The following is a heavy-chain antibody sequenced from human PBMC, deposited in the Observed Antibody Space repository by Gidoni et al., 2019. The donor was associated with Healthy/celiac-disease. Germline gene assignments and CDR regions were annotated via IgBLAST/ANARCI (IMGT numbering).Heavy chain of an antibody. CDR1: GYTLTELS. CDR3: ATGSFYNCIYF. CDR2: FDPEDGET. V-gene: IGHV1-24*01. D-gene: IGHD1-20*01. J-gene: IGHJ4*02. Sequence: QVPLVQSGAEVKKPGASVKGASKVSGYTLTELSMHWVRQAPGKGLEWMGGFDPEDGETIYAQKFQGSVTMTDDTSTDTAYMELSSLRSEDTAVYYCATGSFYNCIYFWGQGTLVTVSS.